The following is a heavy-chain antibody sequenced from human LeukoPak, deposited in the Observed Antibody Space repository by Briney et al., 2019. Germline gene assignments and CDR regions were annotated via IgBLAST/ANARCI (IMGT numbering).Heavy chain of an antibody. CDR3: ARSGGWLLYFDY. CDR2: IYYSGST. J-gene: IGHJ4*02. Sequence: PSETLSLTCAVYGGSFSGYYWSWIRQPPGKGLEWIAYIYYSGSTNYNPSLKSRVTISVDTSKNQFSLKLSSVTAADTAVYYCARSGGWLLYFDYWGQGTLVTVSS. CDR1: GGSFSGYY. D-gene: IGHD6-19*01. V-gene: IGHV4-59*01.